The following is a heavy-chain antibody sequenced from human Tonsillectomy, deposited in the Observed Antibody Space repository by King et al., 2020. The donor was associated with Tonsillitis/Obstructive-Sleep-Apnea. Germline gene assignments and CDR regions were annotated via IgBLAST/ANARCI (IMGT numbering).Heavy chain of an antibody. Sequence: VQLPQWGAGLLKPSETLSLTCAVSGGSFSGYYWSWIRQPPGEGLEWIGEINHSGSTNYNPSLKSRVTISVDTSKNQFSLKLSSVTAADTAVYYCSSHYGSHFAYWGQGTLVTVSS. J-gene: IGHJ4*02. CDR3: SSHYGSHFAY. CDR1: GGSFSGYY. V-gene: IGHV4-34*01. CDR2: INHSGST. D-gene: IGHD3-10*01.